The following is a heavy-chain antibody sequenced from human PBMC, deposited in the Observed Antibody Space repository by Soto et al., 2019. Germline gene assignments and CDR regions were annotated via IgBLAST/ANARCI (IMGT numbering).Heavy chain of an antibody. CDR1: GFTVSSYA. J-gene: IGHJ5*02. V-gene: IGHV3-23*01. Sequence: GGSLRLSCAASGFTVSSYAMSWVRQAPGKGLEWVSAISGSGGSTYYADSVKGRFTISRDNSKNTLYLQMNSLRAEDTAVYYCAKRVAAAGIGNWFDPWGQGTLVTVSS. D-gene: IGHD6-13*01. CDR2: ISGSGGST. CDR3: AKRVAAAGIGNWFDP.